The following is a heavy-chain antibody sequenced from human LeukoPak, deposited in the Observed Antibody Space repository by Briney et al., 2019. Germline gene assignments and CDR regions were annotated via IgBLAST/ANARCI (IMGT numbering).Heavy chain of an antibody. Sequence: PSETLSLTCTVSGGSISSYYWSWIRQPPGKGLEWIGYIYYSGSTNYNPSLKSRVTISVDTSKNQFSLKLSSVTAADTAVYYCASGQWLVDYWGQGTLVTVSS. V-gene: IGHV4-59*12. D-gene: IGHD6-19*01. J-gene: IGHJ4*02. CDR1: GGSISSYY. CDR3: ASGQWLVDY. CDR2: IYYSGST.